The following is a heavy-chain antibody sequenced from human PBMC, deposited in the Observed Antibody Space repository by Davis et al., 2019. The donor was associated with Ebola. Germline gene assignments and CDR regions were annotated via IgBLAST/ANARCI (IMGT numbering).Heavy chain of an antibody. D-gene: IGHD4-17*01. CDR2: ISSSSSYT. V-gene: IGHV3-11*06. J-gene: IGHJ5*02. Sequence: GGSLRLSCAASGFTFSAYYMSWIRQAPGKGLEWVSYISSSSSYTNYADSVKGRFTISRDNAKNSLYLQMNSLGAEDTAVYYCARTGDYSPNWFDPWGQGTLVTVSS. CDR3: ARTGDYSPNWFDP. CDR1: GFTFSAYY.